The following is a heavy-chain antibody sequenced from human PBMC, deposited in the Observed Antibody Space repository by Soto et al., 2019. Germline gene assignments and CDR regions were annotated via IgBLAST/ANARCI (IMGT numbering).Heavy chain of an antibody. V-gene: IGHV4-30-2*01. CDR1: CGSISSGGYS. CDR2: IYHSGST. CDR3: ARASTTVTTLDY. D-gene: IGHD4-17*01. Sequence: SETLSLTCAVSCGSISSGGYSWSWIRQPPGKGLEWVGYIYHSGSTYYNPSLKSRVTISVDRSKNQFSLKLSSVTAADTAVYYCARASTTVTTLDYWGQGTLVTVS. J-gene: IGHJ4*02.